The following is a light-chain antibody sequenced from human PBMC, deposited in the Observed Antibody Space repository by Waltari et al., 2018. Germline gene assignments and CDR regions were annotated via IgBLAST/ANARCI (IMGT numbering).Light chain of an antibody. V-gene: IGLV4-69*01. Sequence: QLVVTQSPSASASLGASVKLTCTLSSGHRNYAIAWHQQQPEKAPRYLMKLNSDGSHTKGDGIPDRFSGSSSGAERYLTISSLQSEDEADYYCQTWGTGTHVVFGGGTKLTVL. CDR1: SGHRNYA. CDR3: QTWGTGTHVV. J-gene: IGLJ2*01. CDR2: LNSDGSH.